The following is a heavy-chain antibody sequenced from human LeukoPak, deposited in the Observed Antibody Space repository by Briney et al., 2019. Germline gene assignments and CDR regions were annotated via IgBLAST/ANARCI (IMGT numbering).Heavy chain of an antibody. J-gene: IGHJ4*02. CDR2: IKQDGSEK. V-gene: IGHV3-7*01. D-gene: IGHD3-22*01. CDR3: ASLGGSYYDTSDNH. CDR1: GFTFRSYW. Sequence: GGSLRLSCAASGFTFRSYWMSWVRQAPGKGLEWVANIKQDGSEKNYVDSLKGRFTISRDNAKNSLFLQMNSLRAEDTAVYYCASLGGSYYDTSDNHWGQGTLVTVSS.